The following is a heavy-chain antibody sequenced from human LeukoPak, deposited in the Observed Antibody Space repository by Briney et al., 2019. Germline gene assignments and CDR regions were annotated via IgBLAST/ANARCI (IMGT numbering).Heavy chain of an antibody. Sequence: PGGSLRLSCAASGFTFTSYWMHWVRQPPGKGLMWVSRINGDGSSANYADSVKGRFTISRDNAKKTLYLQMNSLRAADTAVYYCARVDFIAIYYYHGMDVWGQGTTVTVSS. D-gene: IGHD3-3*01. CDR2: INGDGSSA. CDR1: GFTFTSYW. V-gene: IGHV3-74*01. J-gene: IGHJ6*02. CDR3: ARVDFIAIYYYHGMDV.